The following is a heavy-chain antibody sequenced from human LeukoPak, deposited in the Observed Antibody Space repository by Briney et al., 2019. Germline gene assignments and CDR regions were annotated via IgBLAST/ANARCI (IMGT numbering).Heavy chain of an antibody. CDR1: GGSFSGYY. V-gene: IGHV4-34*01. Sequence: PSETLSLTCAVYGGSFSGYYWSWIRQPPGKGLEWIGEINHSGSTNYNPSLKSRVTISVDTSKNQFSLKLSSVTAADTAVYYCARDYYDSSGYTDEGYIWFDPWGQGTLVTVSS. D-gene: IGHD3-22*01. J-gene: IGHJ5*02. CDR2: INHSGST. CDR3: ARDYYDSSGYTDEGYIWFDP.